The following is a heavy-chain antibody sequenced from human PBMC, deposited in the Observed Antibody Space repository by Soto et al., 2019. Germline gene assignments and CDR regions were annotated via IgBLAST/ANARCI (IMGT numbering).Heavy chain of an antibody. D-gene: IGHD3-22*01. V-gene: IGHV3-30*18. Sequence: PGGSLRLSCAASGFTFSSYGMHWVRQAPGKGLEWVAVISYDGSNKYYADSVKGRFTISRDNSKNTLYLQMNSLRAEDTAVYYCAKDYYDSSGYSYYYGMDVWGQGTTVTVSS. J-gene: IGHJ6*02. CDR1: GFTFSSYG. CDR3: AKDYYDSSGYSYYYGMDV. CDR2: ISYDGSNK.